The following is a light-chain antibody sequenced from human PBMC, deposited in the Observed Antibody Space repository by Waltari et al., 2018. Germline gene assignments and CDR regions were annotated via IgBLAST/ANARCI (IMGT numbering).Light chain of an antibody. Sequence: QSALPQPPSASGSPGQSVTISCTGPSSDVGSFNYVSWYQQHPGKAPKLMIYDVSKRPSGVPDRFSGSKSGNTASLTVSGLQPEDEADYYCTSYAGSNNFVFGGGTKLTVL. CDR3: TSYAGSNNFV. J-gene: IGLJ3*02. CDR2: DVS. V-gene: IGLV2-8*01. CDR1: SSDVGSFNY.